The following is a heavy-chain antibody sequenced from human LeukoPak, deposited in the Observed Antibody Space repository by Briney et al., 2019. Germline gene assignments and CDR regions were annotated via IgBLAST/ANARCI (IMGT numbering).Heavy chain of an antibody. CDR2: INHSGST. V-gene: IGHV4-34*01. CDR3: ARGRYCSSTSCYVYYFDY. J-gene: IGHJ4*02. D-gene: IGHD2-2*01. CDR1: GGSSSGYY. Sequence: SETLSLTCAVYGGSSSGYYWSWIRQPPGKGLEWIGEINHSGSTNYNPSLKSRVTISVDTSKNQFSLKLSSVTAADTAVYYCARGRYCSSTSCYVYYFDYWGQGTLVTVSS.